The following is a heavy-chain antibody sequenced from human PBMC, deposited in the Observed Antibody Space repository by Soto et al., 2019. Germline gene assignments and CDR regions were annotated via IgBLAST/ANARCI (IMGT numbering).Heavy chain of an antibody. CDR2: IIPIFGTA. CDR1: GGTFSSYA. D-gene: IGHD3-10*01. V-gene: IGHV1-69*12. CDR3: AARSGSYHRSYYYYGMDV. J-gene: IGHJ6*02. Sequence: QVQLVQSGAEMKKPGSSVKVSCKASGGTFSSYAISWVRQAPGQGLEWMGGIIPIFGTANYAQKFQGRVTITADESTSTAYMELSSLRSEDTAVYYSAARSGSYHRSYYYYGMDVWGQGTTVTVSS.